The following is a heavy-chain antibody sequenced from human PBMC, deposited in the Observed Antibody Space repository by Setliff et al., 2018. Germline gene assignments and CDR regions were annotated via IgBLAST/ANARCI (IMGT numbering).Heavy chain of an antibody. J-gene: IGHJ4*02. CDR2: IYFNGDT. V-gene: IGHV4-39*07. Sequence: SETLSLTCNVSGGSISTSNYHWGWVRQPPGKGLEWIANIYFNGDTVKQPFLKSRVTISIGTSKNQFSLGLSSVIVADSATYYCVRVRVVQGYYEFDSWGQGALVTVSS. CDR1: GGSISTSNYH. CDR3: VRVRVVQGYYEFDS. D-gene: IGHD3-16*01.